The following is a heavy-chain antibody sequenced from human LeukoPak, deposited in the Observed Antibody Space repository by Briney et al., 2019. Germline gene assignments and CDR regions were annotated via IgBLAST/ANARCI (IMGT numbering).Heavy chain of an antibody. CDR3: ARDGRAVAGQPDY. J-gene: IGHJ4*02. D-gene: IGHD6-19*01. V-gene: IGHV4-59*01. Sequence: SETLSLTCTGSGGSISSYYWSWIRQPPGKGREWIGYIYYSGSTNYNPSLKSRVTISVDTSKNQFSLKLSSVTAADTAVYYCARDGRAVAGQPDYWGQGTLVTVSS. CDR2: IYYSGST. CDR1: GGSISSYY.